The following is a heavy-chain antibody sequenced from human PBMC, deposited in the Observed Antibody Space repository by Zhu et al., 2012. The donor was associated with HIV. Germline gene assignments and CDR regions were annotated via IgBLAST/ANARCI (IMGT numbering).Heavy chain of an antibody. J-gene: IGHJ4*02. CDR3: ARGFIGVAGRYSQKYFDY. V-gene: IGHV4-34*01. D-gene: IGHD6-19*01. CDR2: VNHSGST. CDR1: GGSFSGYY. Sequence: QVQLQQWGAGLLKPSETLSLTCAVYGGSFSGYYWSWIRQTPGKGLEWIGEVNHSGSTNYNPSLKSRVTISVDTSKNQFSVELSSVTAADTAVYFCARGFIGVAGRYSQKYFDYWGQGTLVTVSS.